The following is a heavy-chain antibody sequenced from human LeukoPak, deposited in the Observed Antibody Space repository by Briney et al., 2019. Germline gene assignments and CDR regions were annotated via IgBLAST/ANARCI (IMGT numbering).Heavy chain of an antibody. Sequence: SETLSLTCTVSGGSISSGDYHWSWVRQPPGKGLEWIGYIYNSGYTYYNPSLKSRVTISVDTSKNQFSLKLSSVTAADTAVYYCARYEDVFDYWGQGTLVTV. J-gene: IGHJ4*02. CDR1: GGSISSGDYH. CDR2: IYNSGYT. D-gene: IGHD3-16*01. V-gene: IGHV4-30-4*01. CDR3: ARYEDVFDY.